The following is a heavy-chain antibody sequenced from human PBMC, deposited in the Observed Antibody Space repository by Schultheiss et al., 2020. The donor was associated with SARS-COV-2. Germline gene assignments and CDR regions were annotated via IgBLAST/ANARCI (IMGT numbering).Heavy chain of an antibody. J-gene: IGHJ6*02. D-gene: IGHD3-3*01. V-gene: IGHV1-18*01. CDR1: GGTFSSYA. CDR3: ARVGMHYDFWSGYSDYYYGMDV. Sequence: ASVKVSCKASGGTFSSYAISWVRQAPGQGLEWMGWISAYNGNTNYAQKLQGRVTMTTDTSTSTAYMELRSLRSDDTAVYYCARVGMHYDFWSGYSDYYYGMDVWGQGTTVTVSS. CDR2: ISAYNGNT.